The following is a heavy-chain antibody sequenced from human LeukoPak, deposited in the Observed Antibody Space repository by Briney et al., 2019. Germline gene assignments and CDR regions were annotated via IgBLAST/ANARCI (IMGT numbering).Heavy chain of an antibody. J-gene: IGHJ4*02. CDR3: ARDGWPGSSYYRPFDY. D-gene: IGHD3-10*01. CDR2: ISSGSNYI. CDR1: KFAFSSYA. Sequence: PGGSLRLSCAASKFAFSSYAMSWVRQTPGKGLEWVSSISSGSNYIYYADSVKGRFIISRDNAENSLHLQMNSLRAEDTAVYYCARDGWPGSSYYRPFDYWGQGTLVTVSS. V-gene: IGHV3-21*01.